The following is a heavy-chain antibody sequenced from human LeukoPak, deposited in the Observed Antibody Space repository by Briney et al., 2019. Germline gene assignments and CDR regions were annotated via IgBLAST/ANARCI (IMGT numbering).Heavy chain of an antibody. V-gene: IGHV4-59*11. CDR1: GASLSSHY. D-gene: IGHD6-6*01. Sequence: SETLSLTCTVAGASLSSHYWSWIRQPPGTGLEWIGYISYSGNSDYNPPLKSRDTISVDTSKNQLSLRMASVTAADTAVYYCARAGGDTTSSQDLDFWGQGTLVTVSS. CDR2: ISYSGNS. J-gene: IGHJ4*02. CDR3: ARAGGDTTSSQDLDF.